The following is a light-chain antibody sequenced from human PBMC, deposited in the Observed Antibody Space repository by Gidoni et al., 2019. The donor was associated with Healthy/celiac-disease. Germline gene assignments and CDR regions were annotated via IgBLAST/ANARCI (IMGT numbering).Light chain of an antibody. CDR3: QQYGSSPQT. Sequence: IVLPQSPGTLSLSPGERAPLSCRASQSVSSSYLAWYQQKPGQAPRLLIYGASSRATGIPDRFSGSGSGTDFTLTISRLEPEDFAVYYCQQYGSSPQTFXXXTKVEIK. V-gene: IGKV3-20*01. CDR1: QSVSSSY. J-gene: IGKJ1*01. CDR2: GAS.